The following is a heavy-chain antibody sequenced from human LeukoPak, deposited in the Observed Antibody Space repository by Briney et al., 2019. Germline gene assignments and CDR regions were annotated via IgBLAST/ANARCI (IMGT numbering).Heavy chain of an antibody. CDR2: IIPIFGTA. D-gene: IGHD2-2*01. CDR3: ARGTVVPAAPKLYNWLDP. Sequence: SVKVSCKASGGTFSSYAISWVRQAPGQGLEWMGGIIPIFGTANYAQKFQGRVTITADESTSTAYMELSSLRSEDTAVYYCARGTVVPAAPKLYNWLDPWGQGTLVTVSS. CDR1: GGTFSSYA. V-gene: IGHV1-69*01. J-gene: IGHJ5*02.